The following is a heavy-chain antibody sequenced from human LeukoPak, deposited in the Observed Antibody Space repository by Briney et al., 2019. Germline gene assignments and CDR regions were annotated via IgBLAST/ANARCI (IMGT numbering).Heavy chain of an antibody. D-gene: IGHD1-26*01. CDR1: GGSISSYY. V-gene: IGHV4-4*07. CDR2: VYTSGSP. J-gene: IGHJ4*02. Sequence: AETLSLTCTVSGGSISSYYWSWIRQPAGKGLEWIGRVYTSGSPNYNPSLESRVTMSVDTSKNQFSLNLSSVTAADTAVYYCARLGWELGGGFYYFDYWGQGTLVTVSS. CDR3: ARLGWELGGGFYYFDY.